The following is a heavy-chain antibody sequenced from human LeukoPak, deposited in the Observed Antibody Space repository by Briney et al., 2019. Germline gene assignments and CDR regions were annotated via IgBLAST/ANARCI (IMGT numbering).Heavy chain of an antibody. D-gene: IGHD6-13*01. J-gene: IGHJ4*02. CDR1: GYTFTNYG. CDR3: ARDRPPQLVRPFDY. CDR2: INPNSGGT. V-gene: IGHV1-2*07. Sequence: ASVKVSCKASGYTFTNYGISWVRQAPGQGLEWMGWINPNSGGTNYAHKFQGRVTMTRDTSISTAYMELSRLRSDDTAVYYCARDRPPQLVRPFDYWGQGTLVTVSS.